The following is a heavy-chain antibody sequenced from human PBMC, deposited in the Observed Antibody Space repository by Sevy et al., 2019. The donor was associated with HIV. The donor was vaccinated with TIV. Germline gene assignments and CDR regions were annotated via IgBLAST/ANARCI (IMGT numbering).Heavy chain of an antibody. J-gene: IGHJ6*02. D-gene: IGHD2-15*01. V-gene: IGHV3-48*03. Sequence: GGSLRLSCAASGFTFSSYEMNWVRQAPGKGLEWVSYISSSGSTIYYAYSVKGRFSISRDNDKNSLYLQMKSMRAEDKAVYYCERGGGGYNYGMDVWGQGTTVTVSS. CDR1: GFTFSSYE. CDR3: ERGGGGYNYGMDV. CDR2: ISSSGSTI.